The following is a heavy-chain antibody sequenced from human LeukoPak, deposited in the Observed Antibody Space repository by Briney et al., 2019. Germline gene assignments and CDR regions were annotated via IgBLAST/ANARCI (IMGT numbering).Heavy chain of an antibody. Sequence: GGSLRLSCAASGFTFSSYAMSWVRQAPGKGLEWVSSISGSGANTYYADSMKGRFTISRDNSKNTLYLQTNSLRAEDTAVYYCAKVGYTSDWPPDYWGQGTLVTVSS. D-gene: IGHD6-19*01. V-gene: IGHV3-23*01. J-gene: IGHJ4*02. CDR1: GFTFSSYA. CDR2: ISGSGANT. CDR3: AKVGYTSDWPPDY.